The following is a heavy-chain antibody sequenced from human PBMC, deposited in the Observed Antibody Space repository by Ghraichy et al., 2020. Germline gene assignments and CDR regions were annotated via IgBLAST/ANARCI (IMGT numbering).Heavy chain of an antibody. CDR3: AKDLEMATIS. CDR1: GFTFSSYA. D-gene: IGHD5-24*01. Sequence: GESLNISCAASGFTFSSYAMSWVRQAPGKGLEWVSAISGSGGSTYYADSVKGRFTISRDNSKNTLYLQMNSLRAEDTAVYYCAKDLEMATISWGQGTLVTVSS. CDR2: ISGSGGST. J-gene: IGHJ4*02. V-gene: IGHV3-23*01.